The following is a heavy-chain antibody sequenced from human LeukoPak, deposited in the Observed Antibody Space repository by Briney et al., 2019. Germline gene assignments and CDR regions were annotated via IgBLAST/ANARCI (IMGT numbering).Heavy chain of an antibody. V-gene: IGHV3-7*05. Sequence: GGSLRLSCAASGFTFSTYWMSWVRQAPGKGLEWVANIKQDGSEKYYVDSVKGRFTISRDNAKNSLYLQMNSLGAEDTAVYYCARGTVHLEGRNDYWGQGTLVTVSS. J-gene: IGHJ4*02. CDR3: ARGTVHLEGRNDY. CDR1: GFTFSTYW. CDR2: IKQDGSEK. D-gene: IGHD2-15*01.